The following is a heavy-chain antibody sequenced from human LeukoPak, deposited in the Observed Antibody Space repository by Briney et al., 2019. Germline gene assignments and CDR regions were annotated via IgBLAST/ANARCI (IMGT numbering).Heavy chain of an antibody. CDR3: ARRSIAARPALDY. D-gene: IGHD6-6*01. Sequence: ASVKVSCKASGYTFTSYDINWVRQATGQGLEWMGWMNPNSGNTGYAQEFQGRVTMTRNTSISTAYMELSSLRSEDTAVYYCARRSIAARPALDYWGQGTLVTVSS. CDR2: MNPNSGNT. CDR1: GYTFTSYD. J-gene: IGHJ4*02. V-gene: IGHV1-8*01.